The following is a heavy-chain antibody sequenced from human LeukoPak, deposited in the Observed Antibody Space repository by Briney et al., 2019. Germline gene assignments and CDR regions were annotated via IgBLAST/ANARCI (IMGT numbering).Heavy chain of an antibody. V-gene: IGHV3-11*01. D-gene: IGHD5-18*01. J-gene: IGHJ3*02. Sequence: GGSLRLSCAASGFTFSDYYISWIRQAPGKGLEWVSYISSSGSTIYYADPVKGRFTISRDNAKNSLYLQMNSLRAEDTAVYYCAREGNTAMVTRDAFDIWGQGTMVTVSS. CDR1: GFTFSDYY. CDR2: ISSSGSTI. CDR3: AREGNTAMVTRDAFDI.